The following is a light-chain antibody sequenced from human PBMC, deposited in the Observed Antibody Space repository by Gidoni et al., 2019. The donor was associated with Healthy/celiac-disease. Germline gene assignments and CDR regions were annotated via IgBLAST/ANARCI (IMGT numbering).Light chain of an antibody. CDR2: DAS. CDR1: QSVSSY. CDR3: QQRSNWPLT. J-gene: IGKJ4*01. Sequence: EMVLTQSPATMSLSPGERATLSCRASQSVSSYLAWYQQNPGQAPRRLIYDASNRATGIPARFSGSGSWTDLTRTISSLEPEDFAVYYCQQRSNWPLTFGGGTKVEIK. V-gene: IGKV3-11*01.